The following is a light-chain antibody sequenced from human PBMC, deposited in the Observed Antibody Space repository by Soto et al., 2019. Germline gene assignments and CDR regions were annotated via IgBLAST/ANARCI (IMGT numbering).Light chain of an antibody. CDR3: QQTNPFPL. J-gene: IGKJ4*02. CDR1: QGISSW. Sequence: DIQMTQSPSSVSASVGDRVTITCRASQGISSWLAWYQQKPGKAPNLLIYDASSLQSGVPSRFSARGSGTXFTLTIXXLQPEDFATYYCQQTNPFPLFGGGTKVEIK. V-gene: IGKV1-12*01. CDR2: DAS.